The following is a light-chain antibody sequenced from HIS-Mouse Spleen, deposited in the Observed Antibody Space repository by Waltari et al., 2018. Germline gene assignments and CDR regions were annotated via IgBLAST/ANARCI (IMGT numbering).Light chain of an antibody. Sequence: YELTQPPSVSVSPGQTARITCSGDALPKKYAYWYQQKSGQAPVLVIYEDSKRPSGIPERFSGASSGTMATLTISGAQVEDEADYYCYSTDSSGNHRVFGGGTKLTVL. CDR2: EDS. V-gene: IGLV3-10*01. CDR3: YSTDSSGNHRV. J-gene: IGLJ2*01. CDR1: ALPKKY.